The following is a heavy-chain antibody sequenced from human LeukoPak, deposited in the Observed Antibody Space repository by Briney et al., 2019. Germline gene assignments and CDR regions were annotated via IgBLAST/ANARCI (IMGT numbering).Heavy chain of an antibody. CDR3: ARFLTGYYTSLFDY. CDR2: IYYSGST. V-gene: IGHV4-61*01. J-gene: IGHJ4*02. Sequence: SETLSLTCTVSGGSVSSGSYYWSWIRQPPGKGLEWIGYIYYSGSTNYNPSLKSRVTISVDTSKNQFSLKLSFVTAADTAVYYCARFLTGYYTSLFDYWGQGTLVTVSS. D-gene: IGHD3/OR15-3a*01. CDR1: GGSVSSGSYY.